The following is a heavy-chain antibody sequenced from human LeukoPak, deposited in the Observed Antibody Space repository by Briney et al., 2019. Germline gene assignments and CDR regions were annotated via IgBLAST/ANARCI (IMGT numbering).Heavy chain of an antibody. CDR1: GYTFTGYY. V-gene: IGHV1-2*02. Sequence: ASVKVSCKASGYTFTGYYMHWVRQPPGQGLEWMGWINPNSGGTNYAQKFQGKVTMTRDTSISTAYMELSRLRSDDTAVYYCARVNDYGDYVDYWGQGTLVTVSS. J-gene: IGHJ4*02. D-gene: IGHD4-17*01. CDR2: INPNSGGT. CDR3: ARVNDYGDYVDY.